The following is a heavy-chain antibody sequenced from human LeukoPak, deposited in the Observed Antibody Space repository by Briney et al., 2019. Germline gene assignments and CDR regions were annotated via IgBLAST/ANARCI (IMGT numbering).Heavy chain of an antibody. Sequence: GGSLRLSCVGSGFRFSNYVMRWVRQAPGKELEWVSSIMESGDITYYADSVKGRFTISRDNSKNTLYLQMNSLIAEDTTLYYCARGRENGAYVSRVLDYWGQGILVTVSS. J-gene: IGHJ4*02. V-gene: IGHV3-23*01. CDR1: GFRFSNYV. CDR2: IMESGDIT. CDR3: ARGRENGAYVSRVLDY. D-gene: IGHD2-8*01.